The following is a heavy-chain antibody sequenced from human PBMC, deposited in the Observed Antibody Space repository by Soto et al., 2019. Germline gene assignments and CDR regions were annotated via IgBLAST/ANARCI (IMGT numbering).Heavy chain of an antibody. CDR2: VNPSGGHT. V-gene: IGHV1-46*01. CDR3: ARGGHVVGVTAALDY. D-gene: IGHD2-21*02. Sequence: QVQLVQSGAEVKKPGASVKVSCKASGDTFTDYYIHWVRQAPGQGLEWMGTVNPSGGHTTYAQHFLGRMTMTRDTSTSTLYMELTSLTSGDPAVYYCARGGHVVGVTAALDYWGQGTLVTVSS. CDR1: GDTFTDYY. J-gene: IGHJ4*02.